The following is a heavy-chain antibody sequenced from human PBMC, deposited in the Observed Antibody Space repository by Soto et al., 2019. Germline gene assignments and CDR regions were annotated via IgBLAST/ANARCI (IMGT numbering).Heavy chain of an antibody. Sequence: EVQLVESGGGLVQPGGSLRLSCVASGIPVSSNYMTWVRQAPGKGLEWVSVLHSGGDTDYANSVKGRFTISRHDSTTTVFLQMNSLTAEDTAVYYCARDGPYYYASSMDVWGQGTTVTVSS. V-gene: IGHV3-53*04. CDR3: ARDGPYYYASSMDV. CDR2: LHSGGDT. J-gene: IGHJ6*02. CDR1: GIPVSSNY. D-gene: IGHD3-10*01.